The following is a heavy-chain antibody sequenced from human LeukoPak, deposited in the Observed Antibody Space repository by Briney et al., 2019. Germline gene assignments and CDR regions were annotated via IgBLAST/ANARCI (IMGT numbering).Heavy chain of an antibody. J-gene: IGHJ4*02. CDR1: GFMFDDYA. CDR2: ISSSGSTI. V-gene: IGHV3-48*03. D-gene: IGHD3-22*01. Sequence: PGGSLRLSCVASGFMFDDYAIHWVRQAPGKGLEWVSYISSSGSTIYYADSVKGRFTISRDNAKNSLYLQMNSLRAEDTAVYYCARTYYYDSSGYLDYWGQGTLVTVSS. CDR3: ARTYYYDSSGYLDY.